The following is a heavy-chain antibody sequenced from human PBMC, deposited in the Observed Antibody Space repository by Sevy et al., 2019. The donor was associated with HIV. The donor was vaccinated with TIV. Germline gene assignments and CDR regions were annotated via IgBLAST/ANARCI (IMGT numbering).Heavy chain of an antibody. CDR3: ARFDRGYYDNSAFDY. J-gene: IGHJ4*02. Sequence: SETLSLTCTVSGGSISSGNYYWSWIRQPAGTGLEWIGRIYTSGSTNYNPTLKSRVTISVDTSKNQFLLKLSSVTAADTAVYYCARFDRGYYDNSAFDYWGQGTLVTVSS. D-gene: IGHD3-22*01. V-gene: IGHV4-61*02. CDR1: GGSISSGNYY. CDR2: IYTSGST.